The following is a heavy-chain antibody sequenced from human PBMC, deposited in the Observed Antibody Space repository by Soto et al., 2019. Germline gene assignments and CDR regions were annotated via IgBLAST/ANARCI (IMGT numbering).Heavy chain of an antibody. CDR2: ISNSGST. Sequence: SETLSLTCTVSGGSVTSDEDYWTWIRQAPGKGLEWIGYISNSGSTGYNPSLKTRLSISVDRSKNQFTLRLTSVTAADTAVYFCATESGSTYGYFDHWGQGTQVTVSS. V-gene: IGHV4-30-4*01. D-gene: IGHD5-18*01. CDR3: ATESGSTYGYFDH. J-gene: IGHJ4*02. CDR1: GGSVTSDEDY.